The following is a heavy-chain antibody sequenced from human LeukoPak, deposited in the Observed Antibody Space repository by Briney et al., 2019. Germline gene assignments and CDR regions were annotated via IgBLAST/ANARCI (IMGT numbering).Heavy chain of an antibody. CDR3: ARDGRLGELSSRGWWFDP. D-gene: IGHD3-16*02. CDR2: IDSSGST. V-gene: IGHV4-61*02. J-gene: IGHJ5*02. CDR1: AGSISSGSYY. Sequence: KSSETLSVTCTVSAGSISSGSYYWIWIRLPAGKLLEWIGRIDSSGSTNYNPSLSKPSTISVDTSKTQFSLELSSVTATDTAVYYCARDGRLGELSSRGWWFDPWGRGTLVTVSS.